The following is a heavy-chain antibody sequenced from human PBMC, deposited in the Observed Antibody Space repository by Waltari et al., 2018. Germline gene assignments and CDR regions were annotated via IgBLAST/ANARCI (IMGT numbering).Heavy chain of an antibody. CDR1: GFTFSSYA. Sequence: EVQLVESGGGLVQPGGSLRLSCAASGFTFSSYAMSWVRQAPGKGLEWVSAISGSGGSTYDADAVKGRFTSSRDNSKNTLYLQMNSLRAEDTAVYYCAKGLYSSGWYYFDYWGQGTLVTVSS. J-gene: IGHJ4*02. CDR2: ISGSGGST. D-gene: IGHD6-19*01. V-gene: IGHV3-23*04. CDR3: AKGLYSSGWYYFDY.